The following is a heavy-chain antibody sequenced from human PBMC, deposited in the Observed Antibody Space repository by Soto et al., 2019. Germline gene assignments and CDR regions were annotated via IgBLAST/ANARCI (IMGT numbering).Heavy chain of an antibody. D-gene: IGHD2-2*02. CDR3: GTSSDIVVVPAGIRKYYFDY. CDR2: IIPIFGTA. Sequence: QVQLVQSGAEVKKPGSSVKVSCKASGGTFSSYAISWVRQAPGQGLEWMGGIIPIFGTANYAQKFQGRVTGHADESTSKAYNELSSLISEDTAVYYCGTSSDIVVVPAGIRKYYFDYWGQGTLVTVSS. CDR1: GGTFSSYA. V-gene: IGHV1-69*01. J-gene: IGHJ4*02.